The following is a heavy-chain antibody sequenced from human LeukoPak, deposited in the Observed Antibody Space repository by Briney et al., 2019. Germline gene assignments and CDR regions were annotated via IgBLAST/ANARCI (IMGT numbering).Heavy chain of an antibody. Sequence: GGSLRLSCAASGFTFSSYAMHWVRQAPGKGLEWVAVISYDGSNKYYADSVKGRFTISRDNSKNTLYLQMNSLRAEDTAVYYCARGNVLPWMGFDPWGQGTLVTVSS. D-gene: IGHD3-10*01. CDR3: ARGNVLPWMGFDP. CDR1: GFTFSSYA. J-gene: IGHJ5*02. V-gene: IGHV3-30*04. CDR2: ISYDGSNK.